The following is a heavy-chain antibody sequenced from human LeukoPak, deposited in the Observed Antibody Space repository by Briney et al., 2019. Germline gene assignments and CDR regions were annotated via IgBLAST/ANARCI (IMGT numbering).Heavy chain of an antibody. J-gene: IGHJ4*02. CDR1: GFTFSSYS. CDR2: ISSSSSYI. CDR3: ARARRDGYNLFYFDY. V-gene: IGHV3-21*01. D-gene: IGHD5-24*01. Sequence: GGSLRLSCAASGFTFSSYSMNWVRQAPGKGLEWVSSISSSSSYIYYADSVKGRFTISRDNAKNSLYLQMNSLRAEDTAVYYCARARRDGYNLFYFDYWGQGTLVTVSS.